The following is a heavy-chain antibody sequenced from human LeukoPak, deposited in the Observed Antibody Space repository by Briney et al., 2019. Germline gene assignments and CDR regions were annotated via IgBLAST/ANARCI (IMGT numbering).Heavy chain of an antibody. CDR2: IIPIFGTA. V-gene: IGHV1-69*13. CDR3: ASLAEWLPPYYFDY. J-gene: IGHJ4*02. Sequence: SVKVSCKASGGTFSIYAISWVRQAPGQGLEWMGGIIPIFGTANYAQKFQGRVTITADESTSTAYMELSSLRSEDTAVYYRASLAEWLPPYYFDYWGQGTLVTVSS. D-gene: IGHD5-12*01. CDR1: GGTFSIYA.